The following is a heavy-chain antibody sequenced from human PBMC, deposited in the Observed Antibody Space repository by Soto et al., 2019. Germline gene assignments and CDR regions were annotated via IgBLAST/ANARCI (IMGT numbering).Heavy chain of an antibody. CDR1: GFTFSSYS. V-gene: IGHV3-21*01. CDR3: ARGKQWLVEEGFLYYYGMDV. D-gene: IGHD6-19*01. Sequence: GGSLRLSCAASGFTFSSYSMNWVRQAPGKGLEWVSSISSSSSYIYYADSVKGRFTISRDNAKNSLYLQMNSLRAEDTAVYYCARGKQWLVEEGFLYYYGMDVWGQGTTVTVSS. CDR2: ISSSSSYI. J-gene: IGHJ6*02.